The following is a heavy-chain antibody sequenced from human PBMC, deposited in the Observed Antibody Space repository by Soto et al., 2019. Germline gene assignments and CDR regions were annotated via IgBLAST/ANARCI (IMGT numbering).Heavy chain of an antibody. CDR1: GGSISSSSYY. CDR2: IYYSGST. CDR3: FRHQSHSSSYVDS. J-gene: IGHJ5*01. D-gene: IGHD6-13*01. Sequence: PSETLSLTCTVSGGSISSSSYYWGWIRQPPGKGLEWIGSIYYSGSTYYNPSLKSRVTISVDTSKNQFSLKLSSVTAADTAVYYFFRHQSHSSSYVDSWGPGTLVTVFS. V-gene: IGHV4-39*01.